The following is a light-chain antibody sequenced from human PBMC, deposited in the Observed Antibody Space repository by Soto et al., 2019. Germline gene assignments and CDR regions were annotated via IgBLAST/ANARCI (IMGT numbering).Light chain of an antibody. CDR3: QPYDTLYT. V-gene: IGKV3-15*01. Sequence: ILMTQSPATLSVFPGDRATLSCRASQSVKTNLAWYQQKPGQTPRLLIYVASTRATGIPGRFSGSGSGTEFTLSISSLQSEDFAVYYCQPYDTLYTFGQGTKLEIK. J-gene: IGKJ2*01. CDR2: VAS. CDR1: QSVKTN.